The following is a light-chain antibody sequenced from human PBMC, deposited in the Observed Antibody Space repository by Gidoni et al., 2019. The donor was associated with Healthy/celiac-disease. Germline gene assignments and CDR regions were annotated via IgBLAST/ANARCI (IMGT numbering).Light chain of an antibody. CDR1: QSVSSSY. Sequence: ASQSVSSSYLTWYQQKPGQAPRLLIYGASTRATSIPARFSGSGSGTDFTLTISSLQPEDFAVYYCQQEPVTFGQGTKLEIK. V-gene: IGKV3D-7*01. J-gene: IGKJ2*01. CDR2: GAS. CDR3: QQEPVT.